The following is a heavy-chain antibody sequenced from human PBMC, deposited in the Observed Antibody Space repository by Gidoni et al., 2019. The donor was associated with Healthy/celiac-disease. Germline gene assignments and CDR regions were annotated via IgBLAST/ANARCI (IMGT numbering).Heavy chain of an antibody. Sequence: EVQLLESGGGLVQPGGSLRLSCAASGFTFSGSALSWVRQATGEGLEWVSAISGSGGSTYYADSVKGRFTISRDNSKNTLYLQMNSLRAEDTAVYYCAKDLITIFGVVIIGGFDYWGQGTLVTVSS. CDR1: GFTFSGSA. D-gene: IGHD3-3*01. V-gene: IGHV3-23*01. CDR3: AKDLITIFGVVIIGGFDY. J-gene: IGHJ4*02. CDR2: ISGSGGST.